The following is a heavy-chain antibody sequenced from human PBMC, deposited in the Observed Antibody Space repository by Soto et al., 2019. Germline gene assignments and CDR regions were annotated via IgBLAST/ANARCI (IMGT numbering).Heavy chain of an antibody. Sequence: WASVKVSCKASGYTFTSYDINWVRQATGQGLEWMGWMNPNSGNTGYAQKLQGRVTMTRNTSISTAYMELSSLRSEDTAVYYCARDEGLLWFGELYSYGMDVWGQGTTVTVSS. D-gene: IGHD3-10*01. J-gene: IGHJ6*02. CDR2: MNPNSGNT. CDR3: ARDEGLLWFGELYSYGMDV. CDR1: GYTFTSYD. V-gene: IGHV1-8*01.